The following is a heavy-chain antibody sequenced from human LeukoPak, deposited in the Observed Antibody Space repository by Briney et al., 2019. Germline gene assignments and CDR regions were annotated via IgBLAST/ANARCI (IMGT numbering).Heavy chain of an antibody. V-gene: IGHV4-31*11. Sequence: SQTLSLTCAVSGGSISSGGYSWSWIRQPPGKGLEWIGYIYYSGSTYYNPSLKSRVTISVDTSKNQFSLKLSSVTAADTAVYYCARNKREYSSSSGSFDYWGQGTLVTVSS. CDR2: IYYSGST. CDR1: GGSISSGGYS. CDR3: ARNKREYSSSSGSFDY. J-gene: IGHJ4*02. D-gene: IGHD6-6*01.